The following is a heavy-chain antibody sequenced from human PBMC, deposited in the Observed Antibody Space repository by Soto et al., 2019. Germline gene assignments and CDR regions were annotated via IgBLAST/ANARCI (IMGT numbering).Heavy chain of an antibody. J-gene: IGHJ4*01. CDR2: ISRASSET. Sequence: PEGSLRCSWEAAGFTFSRVSMNSFCQAPGQGLEWVACISRASSETWYADSVRGRFIISRDNAQNSRFLQMNTLRPEDTAIYYCVRVAYWGPGTQVTLSS. CDR1: GFTFSRVS. CDR3: VRVAY. V-gene: IGHV3-21*01.